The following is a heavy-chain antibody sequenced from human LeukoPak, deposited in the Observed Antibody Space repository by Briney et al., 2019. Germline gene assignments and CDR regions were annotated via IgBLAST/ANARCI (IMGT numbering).Heavy chain of an antibody. Sequence: PSETLYLTCTVSGGSISSSNYYWGWIRQPPGNGLEWIGTIYYSGHTYYNPSLKSRVTIFVDTSQNQFSLKLSSVTAADTAVYYCARHRRDHDFWSGSNPTDYYYYMDVWGKGISVTVSS. CDR2: IYYSGHT. CDR1: GGSISSSNYY. J-gene: IGHJ6*03. CDR3: ARHRRDHDFWSGSNPTDYYYYMDV. V-gene: IGHV4-39*01. D-gene: IGHD3-3*01.